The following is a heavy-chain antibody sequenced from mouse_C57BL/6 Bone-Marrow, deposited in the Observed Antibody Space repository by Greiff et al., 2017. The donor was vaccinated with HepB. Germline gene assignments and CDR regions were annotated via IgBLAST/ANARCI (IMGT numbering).Heavy chain of an antibody. D-gene: IGHD2-5*01. CDR3: ARGPNYSNSWFAY. Sequence: EVKLMESGGGLVKPGGSLKLSCAASGFTFSDYGMHWVRQAPEKGLEWVAYISSGSSTIYYADTVKGRFTISRDNAKNTLFLQMTSLRSEDTAMYYCARGPNYSNSWFAYWGQGTLVTVSA. J-gene: IGHJ3*01. CDR1: GFTFSDYG. V-gene: IGHV5-17*01. CDR2: ISSGSSTI.